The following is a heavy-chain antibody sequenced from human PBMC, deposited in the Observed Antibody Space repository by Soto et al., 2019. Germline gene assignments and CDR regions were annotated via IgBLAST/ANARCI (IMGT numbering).Heavy chain of an antibody. CDR3: ARDRYGDYACDS. D-gene: IGHD4-17*01. CDR2: ISGSGTTI. Sequence: GSLRLSCAASGFTFSSYSMNWVRQAPGKGLEWVSYISGSGTTIYYADSVKGRFTISRDNAKNSLSLQMNSLRAEDTAVYYCARDRYGDYACDSWGQGTLVTVSS. V-gene: IGHV3-48*01. CDR1: GFTFSSYS. J-gene: IGHJ5*01.